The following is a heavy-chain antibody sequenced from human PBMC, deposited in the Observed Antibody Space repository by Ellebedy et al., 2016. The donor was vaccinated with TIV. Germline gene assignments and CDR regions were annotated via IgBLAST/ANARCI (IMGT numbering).Heavy chain of an antibody. CDR1: GFSFSTYS. D-gene: IGHD4-11*01. Sequence: GGSLRLSCVASGFSFSTYSMNWVRQAPGKGLEWVANINEDGTKKHYVDSVTGRFTISRDNAGNSLYLQMNSLGAEDTAVYYCARAIYSASYLWGRGTLVTVSS. CDR2: INEDGTKK. J-gene: IGHJ2*01. V-gene: IGHV3-7*01. CDR3: ARAIYSASYL.